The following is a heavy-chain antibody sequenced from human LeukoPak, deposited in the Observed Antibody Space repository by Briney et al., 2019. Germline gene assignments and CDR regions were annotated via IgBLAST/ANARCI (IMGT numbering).Heavy chain of an antibody. CDR3: ATAPTVTLRYFDY. V-gene: IGHV3-30*03. CDR1: GFTFSSYG. D-gene: IGHD4-17*01. Sequence: GGSLRLSCAASGFTFSSYGMHWVRQAPGKGLEWVAVISYDGSNKYCADSVKGRFTISRDNSKNTLYLQMNSLRAEDTAVYYCATAPTVTLRYFDYWGQGTLVTVSS. CDR2: ISYDGSNK. J-gene: IGHJ4*02.